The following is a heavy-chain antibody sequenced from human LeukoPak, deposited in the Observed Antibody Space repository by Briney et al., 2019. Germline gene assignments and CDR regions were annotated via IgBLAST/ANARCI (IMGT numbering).Heavy chain of an antibody. CDR3: ARVYYYDSSGYPAFDP. CDR1: GGSISSYY. Sequence: SETLSLTCTVSGGSISSYYWSWIRQPPGKGLEWIGYIYYRGSTNYNPSLKSRVTISVDTSKNQFSLKLSSVTAADTAVYYCARVYYYDSSGYPAFDPWGQGTLVTVSS. CDR2: IYYRGST. D-gene: IGHD3-22*01. V-gene: IGHV4-59*01. J-gene: IGHJ5*02.